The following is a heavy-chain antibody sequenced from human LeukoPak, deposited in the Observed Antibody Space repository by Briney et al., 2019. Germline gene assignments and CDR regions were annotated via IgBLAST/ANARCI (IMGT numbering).Heavy chain of an antibody. Sequence: KSGGSLRLSCAASGFYFRDYYMNWIRQAPGKGLEWLSYISSDDETISYADSVKGRFTISRDNAKNSLYLQMNNLRADDTAIYYCARDLSGSYLHWFDLWGQGTLVTVSS. CDR2: ISSDDETI. V-gene: IGHV3-11*04. CDR1: GFYFRDYY. J-gene: IGHJ5*02. D-gene: IGHD1-26*01. CDR3: ARDLSGSYLHWFDL.